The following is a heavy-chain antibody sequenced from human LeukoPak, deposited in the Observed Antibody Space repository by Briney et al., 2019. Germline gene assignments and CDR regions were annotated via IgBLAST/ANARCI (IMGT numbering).Heavy chain of an antibody. CDR3: ASLGPPTDAFDI. V-gene: IGHV4-59*01. CDR1: GGSISSYY. CDR2: IYYSGST. Sequence: SETLSLTCTVSGGSISSYYWSWIRQPPGEGLEWIGYIYYSGSTNYNPSLKSRVTISVDTSKNQFSLKLSSVTAADTAVYYCASLGPPTDAFDIRGQGTMVTVSS. J-gene: IGHJ3*02.